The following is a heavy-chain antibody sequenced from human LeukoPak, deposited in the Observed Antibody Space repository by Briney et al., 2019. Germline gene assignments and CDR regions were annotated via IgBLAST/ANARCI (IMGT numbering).Heavy chain of an antibody. CDR2: IYPGDSDT. Sequence: GESLKISCKGSGYSFTSYWIGWVRQMHGKGLEWMGIIYPGDSDTRYSPSFQGHVTISADNSISTAYLQWSSLKAWDTPLYSWARLVSEPAAGRLHYFAYWGQGTLVTVSS. CDR3: ARLVSEPAAGRLHYFAY. V-gene: IGHV5-51*01. J-gene: IGHJ4*02. D-gene: IGHD6-13*01. CDR1: GYSFTSYW.